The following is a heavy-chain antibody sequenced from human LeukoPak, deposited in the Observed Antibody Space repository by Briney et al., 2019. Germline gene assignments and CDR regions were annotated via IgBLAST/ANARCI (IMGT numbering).Heavy chain of an antibody. CDR1: GFTFSSYA. Sequence: GGSLRLSCAASGFTFSSYAMRGVRQAPGKGLEGVSAISGRGGSTYYADSVRGRFTISRDNSKNTLYVQMNRLRAQDTAVYYCARNALGESERELRKYYYYYMDLWGKGTTVPISS. D-gene: IGHD3-10*01. CDR2: ISGRGGST. J-gene: IGHJ6*03. CDR3: ARNALGESERELRKYYYYYMDL. V-gene: IGHV3-23*01.